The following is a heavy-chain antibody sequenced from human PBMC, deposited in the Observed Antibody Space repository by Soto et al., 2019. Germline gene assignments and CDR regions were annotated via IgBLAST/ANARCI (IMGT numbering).Heavy chain of an antibody. CDR3: THCRGESCHGGYFGMDV. CDR2: INSDGTTT. Sequence: GSLRLSCGGSGFTFRGYWMHWVRQSPGKGLVWVSRINSDGTTTAYAGSVKGRFTISRDNSKNTLFLQMTSLRADDTAVYYCTHCRGESCHGGYFGMDVWGQGTTVTVSS. D-gene: IGHD2-15*01. V-gene: IGHV3-74*01. J-gene: IGHJ6*02. CDR1: GFTFRGYW.